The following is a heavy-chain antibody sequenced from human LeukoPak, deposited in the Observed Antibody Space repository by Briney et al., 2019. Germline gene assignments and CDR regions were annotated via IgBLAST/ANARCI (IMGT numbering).Heavy chain of an antibody. CDR3: ARPSIAVAGHFFDY. J-gene: IGHJ4*02. CDR2: IYYSGST. Sequence: SETLPLTCTVSGGSISSSSYYWGWIRQPPGKGLEWIGSIYYSGSTYYNPSLKSRVTISVDTSKNQFSLKLSSVTAADTAVYYCARPSIAVAGHFFDYWGQGTLVTVSS. V-gene: IGHV4-39*01. D-gene: IGHD6-19*01. CDR1: GGSISSSSYY.